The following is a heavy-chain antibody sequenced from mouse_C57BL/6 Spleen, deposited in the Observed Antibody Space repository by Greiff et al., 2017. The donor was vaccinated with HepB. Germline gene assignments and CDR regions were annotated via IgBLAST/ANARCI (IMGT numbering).Heavy chain of an antibody. V-gene: IGHV1-15*01. CDR1: GYTFTDYE. CDR3: TRKEDSPFAFDY. J-gene: IGHJ4*01. Sequence: VQRVESGAELVRPGASVTLSCKASGYTFTDYEMHWVKQTPVHGLEWIGAIDPETGGTAYNQKLKGKTILTADKSSSTAYMELRSLTAEDSAVYYCTRKEDSPFAFDYWGQGTSVTVSS. CDR2: IDPETGGT. D-gene: IGHD2-12*01.